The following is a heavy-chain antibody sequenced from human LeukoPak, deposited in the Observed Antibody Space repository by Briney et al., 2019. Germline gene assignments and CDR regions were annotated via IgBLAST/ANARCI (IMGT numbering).Heavy chain of an antibody. Sequence: SETLSLTCAVYGGSFSGYYWSWIRQPPGKGLEWIGEINHSGSTNYNPSLKSRVTMSVDTSKNQFSLKLSSVTAADTAVYYCAREGQLWPLLDYWGQGTLVTVSS. CDR3: AREGQLWPLLDY. CDR2: INHSGST. D-gene: IGHD5-18*01. V-gene: IGHV4-34*01. J-gene: IGHJ4*02. CDR1: GGSFSGYY.